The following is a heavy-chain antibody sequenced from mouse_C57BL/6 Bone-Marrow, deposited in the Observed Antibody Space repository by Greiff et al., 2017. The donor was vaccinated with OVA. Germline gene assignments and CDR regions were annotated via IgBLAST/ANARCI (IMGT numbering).Heavy chain of an antibody. CDR2: IYPRDGST. V-gene: IGHV1-85*01. Sequence: QVQLQQSGPELVKPGASVKLSCKASGYTFTSYDINWVKQRPGQGLEWIGWIYPRDGSTKYNEKFKGKATLTVDTSSSRAYMELHSLTSEDSAVYFCARGNYGDYYAMDYWGQGTSVTVSS. J-gene: IGHJ4*01. CDR1: GYTFTSYD. CDR3: ARGNYGDYYAMDY. D-gene: IGHD1-1*01.